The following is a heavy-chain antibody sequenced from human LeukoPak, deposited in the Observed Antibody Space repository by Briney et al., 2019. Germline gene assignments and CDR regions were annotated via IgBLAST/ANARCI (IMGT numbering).Heavy chain of an antibody. V-gene: IGHV3-30*04. J-gene: IGHJ4*02. CDR1: GFSFSTSG. CDR2: VSKDGRKN. CDR3: ARDLLNYGSAYYDVGIFDS. D-gene: IGHD3-10*01. Sequence: GRSLRLSCEASGFSFSTSGVHWVRQAPGKGLEWMAVVSKDGRKNHYADSVKGRFTISRDNSKSTLFLQMNSLRPEDTAIYYCARDLLNYGSAYYDVGIFDSWGQGTLVTVSS.